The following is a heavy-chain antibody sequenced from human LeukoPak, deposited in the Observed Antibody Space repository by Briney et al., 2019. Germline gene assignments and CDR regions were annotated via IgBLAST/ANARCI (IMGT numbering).Heavy chain of an antibody. D-gene: IGHD3/OR15-3a*01. Sequence: PSETLSLTCAVSGGSISSSSYYWGWIRQPPGKGLEWIGSIYSSGSTYYNPSLKSRVTISVDTSKNQFSLNLSSVTAADTAVYYCARRGLIDYWGQGTLVTVSS. CDR1: GGSISSSSYY. V-gene: IGHV4-39*01. CDR3: ARRGLIDY. CDR2: IYSSGST. J-gene: IGHJ4*02.